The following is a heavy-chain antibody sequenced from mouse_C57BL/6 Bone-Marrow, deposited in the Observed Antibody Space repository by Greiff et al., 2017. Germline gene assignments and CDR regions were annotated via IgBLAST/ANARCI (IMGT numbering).Heavy chain of an antibody. Sequence: EVKLVESGGGLVKPGGSLKLSCAASGFTFSDYGMHWVRQAPETGLEWVAYISSGSSTIYYADTVKGRFTISRDNAKNTLFLQMTSLRSEDTAMYYCARRYGSSYWYFDVWGTGTTVTVSS. J-gene: IGHJ1*03. CDR3: ARRYGSSYWYFDV. D-gene: IGHD1-1*01. CDR2: ISSGSSTI. V-gene: IGHV5-17*01. CDR1: GFTFSDYG.